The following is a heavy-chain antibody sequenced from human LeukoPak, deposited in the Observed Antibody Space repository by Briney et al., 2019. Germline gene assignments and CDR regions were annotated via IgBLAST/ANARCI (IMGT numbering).Heavy chain of an antibody. D-gene: IGHD2-15*01. CDR1: GWSFSGYY. J-gene: IGHJ4*02. Sequence: SETLSLTCAVSGWSFSGYYWNWIRQPPGKGLEWIGEINHSGSTNYHPSLKSRVTISVDTSKNQISLKMSSVTAADTAVYFCARGVRSGGTFALDYWGQGTLVTVSS. CDR3: ARGVRSGGTFALDY. V-gene: IGHV4-34*01. CDR2: INHSGST.